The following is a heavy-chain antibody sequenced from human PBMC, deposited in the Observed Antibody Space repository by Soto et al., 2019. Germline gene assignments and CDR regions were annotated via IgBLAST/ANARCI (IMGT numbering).Heavy chain of an antibody. V-gene: IGHV4-39*01. CDR3: ARGVLRFLEWLSLGWFDP. J-gene: IGHJ5*02. CDR2: LYYSGST. D-gene: IGHD3-3*01. Sequence: QLQLQESGPGLVKPSETLSLTCTVSGGSISSSSYYWGWIRQPPGKGLEWMGSLYYSGSTYYNPSLNSRVTISVDTSKNQFSLKRSSVTAADTAVYYCARGVLRFLEWLSLGWFDPWGQGTLVTVSS. CDR1: GGSISSSSYY.